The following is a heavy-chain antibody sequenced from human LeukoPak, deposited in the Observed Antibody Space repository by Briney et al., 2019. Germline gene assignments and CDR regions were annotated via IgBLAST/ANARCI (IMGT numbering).Heavy chain of an antibody. D-gene: IGHD3-10*01. CDR3: ARGGYYGSGNDFRFDP. CDR2: IHYTGST. J-gene: IGHJ5*02. V-gene: IGHV4-59*01. Sequence: PSETLSLTCTVSGGSINSYYWSWIRQPPGKGLECIGYIHYTGSTNYNPSLRSRVTISVDTSKSQFSLKLSSVTAADTAIYYCARGGYYGSGNDFRFDPWGQGTLVTVSS. CDR1: GGSINSYY.